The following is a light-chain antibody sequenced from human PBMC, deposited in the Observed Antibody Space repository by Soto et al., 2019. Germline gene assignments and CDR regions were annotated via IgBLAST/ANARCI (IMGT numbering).Light chain of an antibody. V-gene: IGKV3-20*01. J-gene: IGKJ1*01. CDR2: DAS. CDR1: QSVRSTY. CDR3: HQYGTSPAT. Sequence: EIVLTQSPGTLSLSPGERATLSCRASQSVRSTYVAWYQQKPGQAPRLLIFDASSRATGIPDRFSGIGSGTDFTLTISRLEPEDFAVYYCHQYGTSPATFGQGTKVEIK.